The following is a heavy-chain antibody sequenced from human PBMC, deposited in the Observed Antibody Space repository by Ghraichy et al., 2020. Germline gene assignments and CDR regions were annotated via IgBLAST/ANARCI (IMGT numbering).Heavy chain of an antibody. D-gene: IGHD3-3*01. CDR1: GGTFSSYA. CDR2: IIPIFGTA. CDR3: ARGFYDFWSGYYRAYYYYGMDV. V-gene: IGHV1-69*13. J-gene: IGHJ6*02. Sequence: SVKVSCKASGGTFSSYAISWVRQAPGQGLEWMGGIIPIFGTANYAQKFQGRVTITADESTSTAYMELSSLRSEDTAVYYCARGFYDFWSGYYRAYYYYGMDVWGQGTTVTVSS.